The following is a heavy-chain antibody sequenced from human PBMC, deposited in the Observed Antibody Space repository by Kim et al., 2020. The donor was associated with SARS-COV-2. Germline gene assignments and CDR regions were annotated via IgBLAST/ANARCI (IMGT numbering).Heavy chain of an antibody. Sequence: GGSLRLSCAASGFTFSSYAMHWVRQAPGKGLEWVAVISYDGSNKYYADSVKGRFTISRDNSKNTLYLQMNSLRAEDTAVYYCARGGYGDYRRPIFDYWGQGTLVTVSS. CDR1: GFTFSSYA. CDR3: ARGGYGDYRRPIFDY. J-gene: IGHJ4*02. V-gene: IGHV3-30-3*01. CDR2: ISYDGSNK. D-gene: IGHD4-17*01.